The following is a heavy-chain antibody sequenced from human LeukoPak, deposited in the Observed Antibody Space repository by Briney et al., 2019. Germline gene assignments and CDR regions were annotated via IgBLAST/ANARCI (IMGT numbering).Heavy chain of an antibody. D-gene: IGHD3-10*01. CDR1: GFTFDDYA. J-gene: IGHJ4*02. Sequence: GGSLRLSCAASGFTFDDYAMHWVRQAPGKGLEWVSGISWNSGSIGYADSVKGRFTISRDNAKNTLYLQMNSLRAEARDYYGSGSYSDWGQGTLVTVSS. CDR3: GSYSD. CDR2: ISWNSGSI. V-gene: IGHV3-9*01.